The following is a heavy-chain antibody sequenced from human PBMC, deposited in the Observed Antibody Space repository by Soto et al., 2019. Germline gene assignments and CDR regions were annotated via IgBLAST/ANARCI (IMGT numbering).Heavy chain of an antibody. V-gene: IGHV1-69*01. CDR2: IMAIFGTA. CDR1: GGTFSSYA. CDR3: ARGAYSGSYHEDFQH. D-gene: IGHD1-26*01. Sequence: QVQLVQSGAEVKKPGSSVKVSCKASGGTFSSYAISWVRQAPGPGLEWMGGIMAIFGTANYPQKFRGRVTITADESTSTAYMERSSLRSEDTAVYYCARGAYSGSYHEDFQHWGQGTLVTVSS. J-gene: IGHJ1*01.